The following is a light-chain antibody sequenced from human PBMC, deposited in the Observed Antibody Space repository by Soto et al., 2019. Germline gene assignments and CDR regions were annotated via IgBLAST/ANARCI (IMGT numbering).Light chain of an antibody. CDR2: EVN. V-gene: IGLV2-8*01. J-gene: IGLJ3*02. CDR1: SSDVGAYNY. Sequence: QSALTQPPSASGSPGQSVTISCTGTSSDVGAYNYVSWYQQYPGKAPKLMIYEVNKRPSGVPDRFSGSKSGKTASLTVSGLQPEDGADYHCTSYARSNIWVFGGGTKLTVL. CDR3: TSYARSNIWV.